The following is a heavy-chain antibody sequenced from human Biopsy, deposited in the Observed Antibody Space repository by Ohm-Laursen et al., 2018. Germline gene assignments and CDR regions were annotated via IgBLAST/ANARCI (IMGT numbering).Heavy chain of an antibody. CDR3: ARVGVGAPSIDYFDS. CDR1: GGSVNSYS. V-gene: IGHV4-59*02. D-gene: IGHD1-26*01. Sequence: GTLSLTCTVSGGSVNSYSWSWIRQPPGKGLEWIGYIYYSGGTNYNPSLKSRVTISVDRSKNHFSLELSSVTAADTAVYYCARVGVGAPSIDYFDSWGQGALVTVSS. J-gene: IGHJ4*02. CDR2: IYYSGGT.